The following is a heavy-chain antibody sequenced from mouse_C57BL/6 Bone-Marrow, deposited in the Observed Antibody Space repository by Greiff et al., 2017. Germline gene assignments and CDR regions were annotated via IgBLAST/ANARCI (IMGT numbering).Heavy chain of an antibody. V-gene: IGHV1-15*01. CDR2: MDPETGGT. CDR3: TRLTVMGFAY. J-gene: IGHJ3*01. D-gene: IGHD2-3*01. Sequence: QVQLQQSGAELVRPGASVTLSCKASGYTFTDYEMHWVKQTPVHGLEWIGAMDPETGGTAYNQKCKGKAILTADKSSSSAYMELRSLTSADSAVDYCTRLTVMGFAYWGQGTMVTVSA. CDR1: GYTFTDYE.